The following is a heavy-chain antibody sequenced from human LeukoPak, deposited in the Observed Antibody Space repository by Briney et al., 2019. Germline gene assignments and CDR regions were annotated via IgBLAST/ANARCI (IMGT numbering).Heavy chain of an antibody. V-gene: IGHV4-59*01. Sequence: SETLSLTCTVSGGSIRSYYWSWIRQPPGKGLEWIGYINYSGNTDYNPSLKSRVTVSVDTSKNQFSLNLRSVTAADAAVYYCARGAVNVAARYFDWWGQGTLITVSS. D-gene: IGHD6-6*01. J-gene: IGHJ4*02. CDR1: GGSIRSYY. CDR2: INYSGNT. CDR3: ARGAVNVAARYFDW.